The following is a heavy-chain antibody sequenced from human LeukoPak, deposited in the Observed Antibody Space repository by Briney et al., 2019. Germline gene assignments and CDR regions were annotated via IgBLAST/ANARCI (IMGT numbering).Heavy chain of an antibody. Sequence: AGGSLRLSCAASGFTFSSYWMSWVRQAPGKGLEWVANIKQDGSEKYYVDSVKGRFTISRDNAKNSLYLQMNSLRAEDTAVYYCAREMGIVVVPAARSDAFDIWGQGTMVTVSS. D-gene: IGHD2-2*03. CDR2: IKQDGSEK. CDR1: GFTFSSYW. CDR3: AREMGIVVVPAARSDAFDI. V-gene: IGHV3-7*01. J-gene: IGHJ3*02.